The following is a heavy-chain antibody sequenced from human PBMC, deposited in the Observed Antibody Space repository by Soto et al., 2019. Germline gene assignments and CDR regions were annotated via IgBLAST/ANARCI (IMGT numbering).Heavy chain of an antibody. J-gene: IGHJ4*02. CDR1: GGSISSYY. D-gene: IGHD3-16*02. CDR2: IYTSGST. CDR3: ARGSFTFGGVIDFDY. V-gene: IGHV4-4*07. Sequence: PLETLSLTCTVSGGSISSYYWSWIRQPAGKGLEWIGRIYTSGSTNYNPSLKSRVTMSVDTSKNQFSLKLSSVTAADTAVYYCARGSFTFGGVIDFDYWGQGTLVTVSS.